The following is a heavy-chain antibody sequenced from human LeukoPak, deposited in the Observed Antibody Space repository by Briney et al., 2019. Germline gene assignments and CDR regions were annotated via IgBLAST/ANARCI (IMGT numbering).Heavy chain of an antibody. J-gene: IGHJ4*02. CDR2: IYTSGST. CDR1: GGSFSGYY. V-gene: IGHV4-59*10. Sequence: PSETLSLTCAVYGGSFSGYYWSWIRQPAGKGLEWIGRIYTSGSTNYNPSLKSRVTMSVDTSKNQFSLKLSSVTAADTAVYYCARSPYCSSTSCPFDYWGQGTLVTVSS. D-gene: IGHD2-2*01. CDR3: ARSPYCSSTSCPFDY.